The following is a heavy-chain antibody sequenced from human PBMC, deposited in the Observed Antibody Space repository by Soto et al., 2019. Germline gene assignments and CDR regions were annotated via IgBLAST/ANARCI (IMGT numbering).Heavy chain of an antibody. D-gene: IGHD2-2*02. V-gene: IGHV3-33*01. J-gene: IGHJ3*01. Sequence: QVQVVESGGGVVQPGRSLRLSCAASGFTFNSYVMHWVRQAPGKGLEWVALIWFDGTKKYHADSVKGRFTISRDNSKNTLYLQMNSLRAEDTAVYYCARSPGDCSSTSCYTWEGFDFWGQGTTVTVSS. CDR1: GFTFNSYV. CDR2: IWFDGTKK. CDR3: ARSPGDCSSTSCYTWEGFDF.